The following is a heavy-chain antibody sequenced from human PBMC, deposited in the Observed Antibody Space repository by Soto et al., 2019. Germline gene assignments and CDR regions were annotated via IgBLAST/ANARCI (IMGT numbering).Heavy chain of an antibody. Sequence: SVKVSCKASGGTFSSYAISWVRQAPGQGLEWMGGIIPIFGTANYAQKFQGRVTITADESTSTSYMELSSLRSEDTAVYYCASFGPDYDILTGYYDPWYFDYWGQ. D-gene: IGHD3-9*01. J-gene: IGHJ4*01. CDR3: ASFGPDYDILTGYYDPWYFDY. V-gene: IGHV1-69*13. CDR2: IIPIFGTA. CDR1: GGTFSSYA.